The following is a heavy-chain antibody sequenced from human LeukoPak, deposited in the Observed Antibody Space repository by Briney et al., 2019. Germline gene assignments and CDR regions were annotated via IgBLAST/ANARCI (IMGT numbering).Heavy chain of an antibody. CDR3: AREYSSSSVWFDP. J-gene: IGHJ5*02. CDR2: IIPIFGTA. CDR1: GGTFSSYA. V-gene: IGHV1-69*06. Sequence: SVKVSCKASGGTFSSYAISWVRQAPGQGLEWMGGIIPIFGTANYAQKFQGRVTITADKSTSTAYMELSSLRSEDTAVYYCAREYSSSSVWFDPWGQGTPVTASS. D-gene: IGHD6-6*01.